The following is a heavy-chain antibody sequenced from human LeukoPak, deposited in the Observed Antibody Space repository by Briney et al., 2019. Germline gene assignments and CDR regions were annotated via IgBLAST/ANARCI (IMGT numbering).Heavy chain of an antibody. D-gene: IGHD2-15*01. V-gene: IGHV1-2*02. Sequence: ASVKVSCKASGYTFTSYYMHWVRQAPGQGLEWMGWINPNSGGTVYTQKFQGRVTMTRDTSISTAYMELSRLRSDDTAVYYCARDVNGVVVVAATVDHWGQGTLVTVSS. CDR3: ARDVNGVVVVAATVDH. CDR1: GYTFTSYY. CDR2: INPNSGGT. J-gene: IGHJ4*02.